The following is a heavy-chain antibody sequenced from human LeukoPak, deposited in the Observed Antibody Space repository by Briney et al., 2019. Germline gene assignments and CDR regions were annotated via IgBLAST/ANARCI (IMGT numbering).Heavy chain of an antibody. D-gene: IGHD6-13*01. V-gene: IGHV5-51*01. CDR1: GYSFTSYW. J-gene: IGHJ4*02. Sequence: GESLKIFLKSPGYSFTSYWIGWVRQLPGKGLEWMGIIYPGDSDTKYSPSFQGQVNISADKSISSAYLQWGSLKASDTAMYYCARRSNSWRHYDNWGQGTLVTVSS. CDR2: IYPGDSDT. CDR3: ARRSNSWRHYDN.